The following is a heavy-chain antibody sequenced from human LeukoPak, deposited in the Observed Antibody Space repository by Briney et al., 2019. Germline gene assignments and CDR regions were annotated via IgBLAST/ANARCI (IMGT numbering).Heavy chain of an antibody. D-gene: IGHD3-10*01. Sequence: SVKVSCKASGGTFSSYAISWVRQAPGQGLEWMGRIIPILGIANYAQKFQGRVTITADKSTSTAYMELSSLRSDDTAVYYCAREADSYYYGSGSYSYWGQGTLVTVSS. CDR2: IIPILGIA. V-gene: IGHV1-69*04. CDR1: GGTFSSYA. J-gene: IGHJ4*02. CDR3: AREADSYYYGSGSYSY.